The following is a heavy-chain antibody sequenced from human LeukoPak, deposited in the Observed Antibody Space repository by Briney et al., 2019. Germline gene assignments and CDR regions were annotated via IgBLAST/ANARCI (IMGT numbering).Heavy chain of an antibody. CDR3: ARHYRAVSGYYYGMDV. CDR1: GGSISSYY. CDR2: IYTSGST. D-gene: IGHD3-22*01. Sequence: SETLSLTCTVSGGSISSYYWSWIRQPAGKGLEWIGRIYTSGSTNYNPSLKSRVTISVDTSKNQFSLKLSSVTAADTAVYYCARHYRAVSGYYYGMDVWGQGTTVTVSS. J-gene: IGHJ6*02. V-gene: IGHV4-4*07.